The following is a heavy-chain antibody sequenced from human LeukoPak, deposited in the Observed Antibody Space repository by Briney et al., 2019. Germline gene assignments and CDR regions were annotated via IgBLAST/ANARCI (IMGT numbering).Heavy chain of an antibody. J-gene: IGHJ4*02. CDR1: GFTFSSYS. CDR2: ISSSSGTI. Sequence: GGSLRLSCAASGFTFSSYSMNWVRQAPGKGLGWVSYISSSSGTIYSADSVKGRFTISRDNAKNSLYLLMNSLRDEDTALYYCARDRDGSMTLDYWGQGTLVTVSS. CDR3: ARDRDGSMTLDY. V-gene: IGHV3-48*02. D-gene: IGHD2/OR15-2a*01.